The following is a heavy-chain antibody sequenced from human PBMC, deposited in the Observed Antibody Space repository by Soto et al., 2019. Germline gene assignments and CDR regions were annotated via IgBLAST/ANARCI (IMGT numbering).Heavy chain of an antibody. CDR3: ARGWFGPDV. J-gene: IGHJ6*03. D-gene: IGHD3-10*01. CDR2: IDKVGTDS. Sequence: EVQLVESGGGLVQPGGSLRLSCAASEFTFSGRSVHWVRQAPGKGLVWVSGIDKVGTDSTYADSVKGRFTSSRDNAKNTVYLQMTSLRVEDTAVSYCARGWFGPDVWGKGTTVTVSS. CDR1: EFTFSGRS. V-gene: IGHV3-74*01.